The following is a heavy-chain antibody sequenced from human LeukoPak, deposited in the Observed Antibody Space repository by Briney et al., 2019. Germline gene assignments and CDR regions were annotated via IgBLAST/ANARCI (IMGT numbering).Heavy chain of an antibody. CDR1: GYSFTSYW. D-gene: IGHD6-19*01. Sequence: GESLKISCKGSGYSFTSYWIGWVRQMPGKGLEWMGIIYPGDSDTRYSPSFEGRVTISVDKSISTAYVQWSSLKASDTAMYYCARRSSGWHLDYWGQGTLVTVSS. V-gene: IGHV5-51*01. J-gene: IGHJ4*02. CDR3: ARRSSGWHLDY. CDR2: IYPGDSDT.